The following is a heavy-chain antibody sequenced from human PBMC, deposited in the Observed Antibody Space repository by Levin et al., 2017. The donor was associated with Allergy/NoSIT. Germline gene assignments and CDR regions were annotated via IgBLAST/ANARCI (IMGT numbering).Heavy chain of an antibody. V-gene: IGHV1-69*13. CDR3: ARESRGLTGWYYYYGMDV. D-gene: IGHD2-8*02. CDR2: IIPIFGTA. J-gene: IGHJ6*02. CDR1: GGTFSSYA. Sequence: ASVKVSCKASGGTFSSYAISWVRQAPGQGLEWMGGIIPIFGTANYAQKFQGRVTITADESTSTAYMELSSLRSEDTAVYYCARESRGLTGWYYYYGMDVWGQGTTVTVSS.